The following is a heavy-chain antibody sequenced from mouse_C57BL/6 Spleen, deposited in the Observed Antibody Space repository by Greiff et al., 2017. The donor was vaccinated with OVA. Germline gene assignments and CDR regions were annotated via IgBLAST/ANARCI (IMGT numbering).Heavy chain of an antibody. J-gene: IGHJ1*03. Sequence: EVKLQESGGGLVQPGGSMKLSCVASGFTFSNYWMNWVRQSPEKGLEWVAQIRLKSDNYATHYAESVKGRFTISRDDSKSSFYLQMNNLGAEGTEIYYCTEGVYGWYFEGWGTGTTVTVAS. V-gene: IGHV6-3*01. CDR1: GFTFSNYW. D-gene: IGHD1-1*01. CDR2: IRLKSDNYAT. CDR3: TEGVYGWYFEG.